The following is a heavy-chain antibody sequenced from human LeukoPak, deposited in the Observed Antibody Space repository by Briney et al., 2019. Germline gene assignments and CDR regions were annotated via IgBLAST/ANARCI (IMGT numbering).Heavy chain of an antibody. J-gene: IGHJ4*02. D-gene: IGHD1-26*01. Sequence: GGSLRLSCAASGFTFSSYSMNWVRQAPGKGLEWVSSISSSSSYIYYADSVKGRFTISRDNAKNSPYLQMNSLRAEDTAVYYCASDASLYSGSSGFDYWGQGTLVTVSS. CDR3: ASDASLYSGSSGFDY. CDR1: GFTFSSYS. CDR2: ISSSSSYI. V-gene: IGHV3-21*01.